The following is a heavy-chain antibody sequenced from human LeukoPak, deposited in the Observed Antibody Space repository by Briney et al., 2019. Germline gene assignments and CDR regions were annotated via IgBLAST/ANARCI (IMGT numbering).Heavy chain of an antibody. J-gene: IGHJ4*02. CDR1: GGSISSSSYY. V-gene: IGHV4-39*01. CDR3: ARRGSSWYSDY. CDR2: IYYSGST. Sequence: SETLSLTCTVPGGSISSSSYYWGWIRQPPGKGLEWIGSIYYSGSTYYNPSLKSRVTISVDTSKNQFSLKLSSVTAADTAVYYCARRGSSWYSDYWGQGTLVTVSS. D-gene: IGHD6-13*01.